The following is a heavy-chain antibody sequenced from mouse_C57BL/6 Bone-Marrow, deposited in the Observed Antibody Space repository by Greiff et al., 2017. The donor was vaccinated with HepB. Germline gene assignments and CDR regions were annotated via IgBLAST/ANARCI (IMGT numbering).Heavy chain of an antibody. CDR1: GYAFTNYL. Sequence: VQLQQSGPELVRPGTSVRVPCKASGYAFTNYLTEWVKQRPGQGLERIGVINPGSGGTNYNEKFKGKATLTADKTSSTAYRQLRRLSSEDSTVYFCAKAWLLPFGCWGQGTTHSVS. D-gene: IGHD2-3*01. J-gene: IGHJ2*01. CDR3: AKAWLLPFGC. CDR2: INPGSGGT. V-gene: IGHV1-54*01.